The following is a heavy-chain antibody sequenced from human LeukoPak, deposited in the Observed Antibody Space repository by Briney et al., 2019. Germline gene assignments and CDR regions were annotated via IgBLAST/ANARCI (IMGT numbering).Heavy chain of an antibody. D-gene: IGHD6-13*01. CDR1: GFSFSNYA. J-gene: IGHJ4*02. CDR2: ISGSGGST. Sequence: SGGSLRLSCAASGFSFSNYAMTWVRQAPGRGLEWVSVISGSGGSTYYADSVKGRFTIPRDNSKNTLYLQMNSLRAEDTAVYYCAKVLEQRLVWWDPIFDYWGQGTLVTVSS. CDR3: AKVLEQRLVWWDPIFDY. V-gene: IGHV3-23*01.